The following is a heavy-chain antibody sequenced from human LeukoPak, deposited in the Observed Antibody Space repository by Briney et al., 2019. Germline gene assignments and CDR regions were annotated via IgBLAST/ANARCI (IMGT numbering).Heavy chain of an antibody. CDR2: ISAYNGNT. J-gene: IGHJ6*02. D-gene: IGHD6-19*01. V-gene: IGHV1-18*01. Sequence: ASVKVSCKASGCTFTSYGISWVRQAPGQGLEWMGWISAYNGNTNYAQKLQGRVTMTTDTSTSTAYMELRSLRSDDTAVYYCARVQQWLEYYYYGMDVWGQGTTVTVSS. CDR3: ARVQQWLEYYYYGMDV. CDR1: GCTFTSYG.